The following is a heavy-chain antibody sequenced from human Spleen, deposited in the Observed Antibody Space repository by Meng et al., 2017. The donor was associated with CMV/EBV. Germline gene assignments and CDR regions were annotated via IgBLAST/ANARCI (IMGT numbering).Heavy chain of an antibody. J-gene: IGHJ2*01. CDR1: GGSISSSSYY. V-gene: IGHV4-39*01. Sequence: SETLSLTCTVSGGSISSSSYYWGWIRQPPGKGLEWIGSIYYSGSTYYNPSLNSRVTISVDTSKNQFSLKLSSVTAADTAVYYCARHRVEMATILPFFDLWGRGTLVTVSS. D-gene: IGHD5-24*01. CDR3: ARHRVEMATILPFFDL. CDR2: IYYSGST.